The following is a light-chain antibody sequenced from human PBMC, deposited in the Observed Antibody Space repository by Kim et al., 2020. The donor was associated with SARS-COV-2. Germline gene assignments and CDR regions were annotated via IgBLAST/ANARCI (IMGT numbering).Light chain of an antibody. V-gene: IGKV3-20*01. J-gene: IGKJ4*01. CDR2: GAS. Sequence: DIVMTQSPCSLSLSPGERATLSCRASQSLSSGYLAWYQQKVGQPPRLLISGASTRATGIPDRFSGSGAGTGFTLTISRLEVEDFAVYYCQQYSGLPLTFPGGTKVEIK. CDR3: QQYSGLPLT. CDR1: QSLSSGY.